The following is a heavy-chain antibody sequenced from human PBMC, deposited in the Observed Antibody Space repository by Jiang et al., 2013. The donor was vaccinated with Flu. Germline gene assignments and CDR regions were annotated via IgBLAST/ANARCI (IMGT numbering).Heavy chain of an antibody. D-gene: IGHD3-22*01. CDR3: ARDGYYDNSGYSHDFDY. V-gene: IGHV1-18*01. Sequence: GAEVKKPGASVKVSCKASGDTFTTYGISWVRQAPGQGLECMGWISAYNGNTNYAQKFQGRVTMTTDTSTSTAYMELRSLRSDDTAVYYCARDGYYDNSGYSHDFDYWGQGTLVTVSS. CDR2: ISAYNGNT. J-gene: IGHJ4*02. CDR1: GDTFTTYG.